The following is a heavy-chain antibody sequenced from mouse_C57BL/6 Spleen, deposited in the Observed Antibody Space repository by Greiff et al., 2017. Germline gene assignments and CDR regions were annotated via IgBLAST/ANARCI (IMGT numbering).Heavy chain of an antibody. V-gene: IGHV5-17*01. D-gene: IGHD1-1*01. CDR3: ARGRGSSLYWYFDV. CDR1: GFTFSDYG. CDR2: ISSGSSTI. J-gene: IGHJ1*03. Sequence: EVQRVESGGGLVKPGGSLQLSCAASGFTFSDYGMHWVRQAPEKGLEWVAYISSGSSTIYYADTVKGRFTISSDNAKNTLFLPMTRLRAEDTAMYYCARGRGSSLYWYFDVWGTGTTVTVSS.